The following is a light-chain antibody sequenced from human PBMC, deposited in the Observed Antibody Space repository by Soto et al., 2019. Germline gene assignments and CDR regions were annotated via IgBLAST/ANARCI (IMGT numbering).Light chain of an antibody. V-gene: IGKV3D-15*01. J-gene: IGKJ4*01. CDR1: QSVSSY. CDR3: EQVNSYPLT. CDR2: DAS. Sequence: EIVMTQSPGTLSLSPGERATLSCRASQSVSSYLAWYQQKPGQAPRLLISDASDRATGIPSRFSGGGSGTEFTLTISSLQPEDFATYYCEQVNSYPLTFGGGTKVHIK.